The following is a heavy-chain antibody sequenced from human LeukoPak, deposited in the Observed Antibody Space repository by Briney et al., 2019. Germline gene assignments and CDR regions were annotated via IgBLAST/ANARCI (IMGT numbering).Heavy chain of an antibody. CDR3: ARGGIGYCTSSSCYFDS. D-gene: IGHD2-2*01. J-gene: IGHJ4*02. CDR2: TYYRSKWYN. CDR1: GDSVSTNSAA. V-gene: IGHV6-1*01. Sequence: SQTLSLTCAISGDSVSTNSAAWNWIRQSPSRGLEWLGRTYYRSKWYNDYAVSVRSRITINPDTSKNHFSLQLNSVTPEDTAVYYCARGGIGYCTSSSCYFDSWGQGTLVTVSS.